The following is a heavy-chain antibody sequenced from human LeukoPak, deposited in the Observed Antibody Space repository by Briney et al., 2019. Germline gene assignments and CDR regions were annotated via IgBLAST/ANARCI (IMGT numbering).Heavy chain of an antibody. CDR3: ARAYSGYDCDY. CDR1: GYTFTGHY. V-gene: IGHV1-2*02. CDR2: INPDSGGT. D-gene: IGHD5-12*01. Sequence: ASVKVSWKASGYTFTGHYMHWVRHAPGQGLEWMGWINPDSGGTKYAQKFQGRITMTRDTSISTAYMELTRLRSDDTAVYYCARAYSGYDCDYWGQGTLVTVSS. J-gene: IGHJ4*02.